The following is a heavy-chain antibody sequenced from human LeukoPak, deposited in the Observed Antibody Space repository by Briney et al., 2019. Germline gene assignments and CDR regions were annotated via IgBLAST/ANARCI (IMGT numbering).Heavy chain of an antibody. CDR1: GFTFSSYA. J-gene: IGHJ4*02. D-gene: IGHD6-13*01. Sequence: PGGSLRPSCASSGFTFSSYAMSWVRQAPGKGLEFVSALSGSGGRTYYADSVKGRFTISRDSAKNSLYLQMNSLRAEDTAVYYCARGPYSSNWYVDYWGQGTLVTVAS. CDR2: LSGSGGRT. CDR3: ARGPYSSNWYVDY. V-gene: IGHV3-23*01.